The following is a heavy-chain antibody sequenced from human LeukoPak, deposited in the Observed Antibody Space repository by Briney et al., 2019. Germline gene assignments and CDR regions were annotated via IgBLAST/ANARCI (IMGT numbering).Heavy chain of an antibody. CDR2: FDPEDGET. Sequence: GASVKVSCKVSGYTLTELSMHWVRQAPGKGLEWMGGFDPEDGETFYAQKFQGRVTTTEDTSTDTAYMELSSLRSEDTAVYYCATDYYYDSSGSYYTVDYWGQGTLVTVSS. CDR3: ATDYYYDSSGSYYTVDY. J-gene: IGHJ4*02. V-gene: IGHV1-24*01. CDR1: GYTLTELS. D-gene: IGHD3-22*01.